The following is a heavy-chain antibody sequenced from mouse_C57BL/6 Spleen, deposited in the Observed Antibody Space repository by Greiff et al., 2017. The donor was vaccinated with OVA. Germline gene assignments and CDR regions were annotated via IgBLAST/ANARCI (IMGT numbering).Heavy chain of an antibody. J-gene: IGHJ3*01. CDR3: KRWGGGYYSFAY. CDR2: IDPETGGT. D-gene: IGHD2-3*01. V-gene: IGHV1-15*01. CDR1: GYTFTDYE. Sequence: QVQLQQSGAELVRPGASVTLSCKASGYTFTDYEMHWVKQTPVHGLEWIGAIDPETGGTAYNQKFKGKGILTAYKSSSTAYMELRSMTSEDSAVYYCKRWGGGYYSFAYWGQGTLVTVSA.